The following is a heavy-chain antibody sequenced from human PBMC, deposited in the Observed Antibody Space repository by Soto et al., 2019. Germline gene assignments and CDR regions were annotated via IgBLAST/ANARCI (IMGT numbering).Heavy chain of an antibody. D-gene: IGHD2-2*01. J-gene: IGHJ5*02. Sequence: QVQLVQSGAEVKKPGASVKVSCKASGYTFTSYAMHWVRQAPGQRLEWMGWINAGNGNTRYSQKFQGRVTITRDTSGSTAYMELSSLRSEDTAVYYCARDGTEQNRFVVVPAANWFDPWGQGTLVTVSS. V-gene: IGHV1-3*01. CDR3: ARDGTEQNRFVVVPAANWFDP. CDR1: GYTFTSYA. CDR2: INAGNGNT.